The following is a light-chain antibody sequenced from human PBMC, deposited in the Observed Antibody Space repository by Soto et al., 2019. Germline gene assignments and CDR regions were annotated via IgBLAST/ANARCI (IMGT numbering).Light chain of an antibody. Sequence: DIPMTQSPSSLSASVVDRVTITCRASENIASYLNWYQQKPGKAPSLLVYAASSLASGAPPRFSGTVSGTYFTFTITRMQPYDLAKYFCQQSYSTPWTFGQGNKVEL. V-gene: IGKV1-39*01. CDR2: AAS. CDR3: QQSYSTPWT. J-gene: IGKJ1*01. CDR1: ENIASY.